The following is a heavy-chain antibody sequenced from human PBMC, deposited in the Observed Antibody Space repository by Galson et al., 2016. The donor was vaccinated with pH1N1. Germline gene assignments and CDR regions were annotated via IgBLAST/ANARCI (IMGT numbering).Heavy chain of an antibody. D-gene: IGHD2-8*01. CDR2: IHYSGTT. V-gene: IGHV4-39*07. J-gene: IGHJ4*02. CDR3: ARAGGILYDFDY. Sequence: SETLSLTCSVSGGSISSETYYWGWTRQPPGKGLEWIGGIHYSGTTYHNPSLKSRVTLSVDTSKNQFSLKVTSVTAADTAVYYCARAGGILYDFDYWGQGSLVTVTS. CDR1: GGSISSETYY.